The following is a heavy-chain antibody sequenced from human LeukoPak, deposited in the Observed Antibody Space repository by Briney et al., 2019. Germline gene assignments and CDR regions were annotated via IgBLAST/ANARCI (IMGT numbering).Heavy chain of an antibody. J-gene: IGHJ4*02. Sequence: ASVKVSCKASGYTFTSYYMHWVRQAPGQGLEWMGIINPSGGSTSYAQKFQGRVTMTGDTSTSTVYMELSSLRSEDTAVYYCARDHSSGWYGIVRYFDYWGQGTLVTVSS. CDR3: ARDHSSGWYGIVRYFDY. CDR1: GYTFTSYY. CDR2: INPSGGST. V-gene: IGHV1-46*01. D-gene: IGHD6-19*01.